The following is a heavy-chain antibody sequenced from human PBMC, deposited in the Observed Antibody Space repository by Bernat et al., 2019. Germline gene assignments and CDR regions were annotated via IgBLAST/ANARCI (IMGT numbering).Heavy chain of an antibody. J-gene: IGHJ6*03. CDR1: GFTFGDYA. CDR3: TRYSSWPDDYYYYMDV. D-gene: IGHD6-6*01. Sequence: EVQLVESGGGLVQPGRSLRLSCTASGFTFGDYAMSWVRQAPGKGLEWVGFIRSKAYGGTTEYSASVKGRFTISRDDSKSIDYLQMNSRKTEDTAVYYCTRYSSWPDDYYYYMDVWGKGTTVTVSS. CDR2: IRSKAYGGTT. V-gene: IGHV3-49*04.